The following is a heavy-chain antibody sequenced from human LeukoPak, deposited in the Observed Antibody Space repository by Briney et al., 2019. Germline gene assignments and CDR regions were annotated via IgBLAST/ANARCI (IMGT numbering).Heavy chain of an antibody. D-gene: IGHD6-19*01. V-gene: IGHV1-18*01. CDR1: GYTFTSYG. CDR3: ARDPSIAVAGTGPDY. CDR2: ISAYNGNT. J-gene: IGHJ4*02. Sequence: ASVKVSCKASGYTFTSYGISWVRQAPGQGLEWMGWISAYNGNTNYAQKLQGRVTMTTDTSTSTAYMELRSLRSDDTAVYYCARDPSIAVAGTGPDYWGQGTLVTVSS.